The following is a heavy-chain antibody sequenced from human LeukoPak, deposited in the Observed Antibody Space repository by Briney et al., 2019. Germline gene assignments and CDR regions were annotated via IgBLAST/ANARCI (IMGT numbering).Heavy chain of an antibody. D-gene: IGHD1-14*01. CDR3: ARGSPSRR. CDR2: ISSSSSTI. Sequence: GGSLRLSCAASGFTFSSYSMNRVRQAPGKGLEWVSYISSSSSTIYYADSVKGRFTISRDNAKNSLYLQMNSLRAEDTAVYYCARGSPSRRWGQGTLVTVSS. J-gene: IGHJ4*02. CDR1: GFTFSSYS. V-gene: IGHV3-48*01.